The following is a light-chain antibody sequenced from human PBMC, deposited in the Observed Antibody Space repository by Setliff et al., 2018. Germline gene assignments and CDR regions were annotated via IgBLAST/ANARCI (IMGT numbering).Light chain of an antibody. CDR1: SSDVGGYNY. V-gene: IGLV2-8*01. CDR3: SSYAGSNNFV. J-gene: IGLJ1*01. Sequence: ALTQPPSASGSPGQSVTISCTGTSSDVGGYNYVSWYQQHPGKAPKLMIYEVSKRPSGVPDRFSGSKSGNTASLTASGLQAEDEADYYCSSYAGSNNFVFGTGTKVTVL. CDR2: EVS.